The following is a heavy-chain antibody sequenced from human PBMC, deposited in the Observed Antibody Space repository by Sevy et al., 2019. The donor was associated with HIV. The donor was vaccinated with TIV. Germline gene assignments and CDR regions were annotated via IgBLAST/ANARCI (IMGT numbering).Heavy chain of an antibody. CDR3: AREGCTKPHDY. V-gene: IGHV3-23*01. J-gene: IGHJ4*02. CDR2: LSFGCGEI. D-gene: IGHD2-8*01. Sequence: GGSLRRSCAAPGFTFSKYSMSWVRQPPGKGLEWVSTLSFGCGEINYADSVKGRFTSSRDNSKSSVYLQMNNLRPEETAVYYGAREGCTKPHDYWGQGTLVTVSS. CDR1: GFTFSKYS.